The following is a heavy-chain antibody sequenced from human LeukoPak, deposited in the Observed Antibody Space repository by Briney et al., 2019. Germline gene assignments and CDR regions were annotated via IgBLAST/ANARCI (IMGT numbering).Heavy chain of an antibody. D-gene: IGHD3-3*01. CDR1: GFTFSSYA. Sequence: KPGGSLRLSCAASGFTFSSYAMHWVRQAPGKGLEWVAVISYDGSNKYYADSVKGRFTISRDNSKNTLYLQMNSLRAEDTAVYYCARDLRLGDITIFGVVDYWGQGTLVTVSS. CDR3: ARDLRLGDITIFGVVDY. J-gene: IGHJ4*02. CDR2: ISYDGSNK. V-gene: IGHV3-30-3*01.